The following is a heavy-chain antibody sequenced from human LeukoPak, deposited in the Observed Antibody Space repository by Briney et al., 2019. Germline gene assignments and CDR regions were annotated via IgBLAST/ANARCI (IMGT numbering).Heavy chain of an antibody. CDR1: GFTFSNYA. Sequence: GGSLRLSCAASGFTFSNYAMSWVRQAPGRGLEWVSAISGSGDSTYYADSVKGRFTISRDNTKNTLYLQINSLRAEDTAVYYCAKGDSGYDLYHFDHWGQGTLVTVSS. CDR3: AKGDSGYDLYHFDH. J-gene: IGHJ4*02. CDR2: ISGSGDST. V-gene: IGHV3-23*01. D-gene: IGHD5-12*01.